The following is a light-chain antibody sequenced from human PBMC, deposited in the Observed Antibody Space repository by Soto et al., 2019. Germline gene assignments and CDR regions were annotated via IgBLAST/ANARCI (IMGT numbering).Light chain of an antibody. J-gene: IGKJ1*01. Sequence: DIQMTQSPSTLSASVGDRVTITGRASQSISSWLDWYQQKPGKAPKRLIYKASSLASGVPSRFSGSGSGTAFTLNISSLQPDDVATYYCQQYNRYPRKFGQGTKVEIK. V-gene: IGKV1-5*03. CDR3: QQYNRYPRK. CDR1: QSISSW. CDR2: KAS.